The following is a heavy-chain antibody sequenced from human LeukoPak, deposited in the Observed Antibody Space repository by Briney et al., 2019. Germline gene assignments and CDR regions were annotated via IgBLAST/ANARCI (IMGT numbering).Heavy chain of an antibody. J-gene: IGHJ3*02. D-gene: IGHD6-13*01. V-gene: IGHV1-69*02. CDR1: GGTSSFYT. Sequence: SVHVSCPVSGGTSSFYTTGWVRRAPGQGNEWMGRITPILGIANSATTFQCKVTFTADKSTTTAYLERSRLGSEPTAVCYCARAVGYSSSWLDIWSQGTMVTVPS. CDR3: ARAVGYSSSWLDI. CDR2: ITPILGIA.